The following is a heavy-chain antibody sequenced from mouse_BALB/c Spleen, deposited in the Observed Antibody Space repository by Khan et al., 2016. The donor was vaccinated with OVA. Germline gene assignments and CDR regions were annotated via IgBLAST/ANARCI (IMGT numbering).Heavy chain of an antibody. D-gene: IGHD3-1*01. Sequence: VQLKQSGAELVKPGASVKMSCKASGYTFTSYTMHWVKQRPGQGLEWIGYINPSSGYTKYNQKFKDKATLTADKSSSTAYMQLSSLTSEDSAVYYCARKRTRSSYWGQGTTLTVSS. CDR3: ARKRTRSSY. J-gene: IGHJ2*01. V-gene: IGHV1-4*01. CDR2: INPSSGYT. CDR1: GYTFTSYT.